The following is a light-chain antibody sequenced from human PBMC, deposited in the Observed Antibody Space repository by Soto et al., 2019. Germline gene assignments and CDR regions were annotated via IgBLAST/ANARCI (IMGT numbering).Light chain of an antibody. CDR1: QSVSSSF. CDR2: GAS. V-gene: IGKV3-20*01. Sequence: EIVLTQSPGTLYLSPGERATLSCRASQSVSSSFLAWYQQKPGQAPRHLIYGASSRATGIPDRFSGSGYGTDFTLTISRLEPEDFAVYYCQQYGTSPLTFGGGTKVEIK. CDR3: QQYGTSPLT. J-gene: IGKJ4*01.